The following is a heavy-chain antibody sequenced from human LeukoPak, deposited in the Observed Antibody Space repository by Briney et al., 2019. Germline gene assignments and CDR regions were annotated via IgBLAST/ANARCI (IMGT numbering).Heavy chain of an antibody. J-gene: IGHJ4*02. Sequence: GESLKISCKGSGYSFTSYWIGWVRQMPGKGLEWMGIIYPGDSDTRYSPSFQGQVTISADKSISTAYLQWSSLKASDTAMYYCARLGYYDSSGYYVAKVFDYWGQGTLVTVSS. V-gene: IGHV5-51*01. CDR2: IYPGDSDT. CDR3: ARLGYYDSSGYYVAKVFDY. CDR1: GYSFTSYW. D-gene: IGHD3-22*01.